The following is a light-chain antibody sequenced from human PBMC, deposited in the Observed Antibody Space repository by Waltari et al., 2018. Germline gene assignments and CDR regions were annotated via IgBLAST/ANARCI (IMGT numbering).Light chain of an antibody. J-gene: IGKJ5*01. V-gene: IGKV3-15*01. CDR1: QSVFSN. CDR2: EAS. Sequence: EIVMTQSPSTLSVPPGERATLSCRASQSVFSNVAWYQQKPGQAPRPLMYEASSSATGISAKFRGSGSGTEFTLTISSVQSEDFAVYYCQQYNRWPPITFGQGTRLEIK. CDR3: QQYNRWPPIT.